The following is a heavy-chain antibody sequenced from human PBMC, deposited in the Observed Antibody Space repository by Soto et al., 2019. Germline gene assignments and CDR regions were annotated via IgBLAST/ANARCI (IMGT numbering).Heavy chain of an antibody. CDR3: ARDRSAPASFDC. D-gene: IGHD2-2*01. V-gene: IGHV3-30-3*01. J-gene: IGHJ4*02. CDR2: ISYDGSNK. CDR1: GFTFSSYA. Sequence: GGSLRLSCAASGFTFSSYAMHWVRQAPGKGLEWVAVISYDGSNKYYADSVKGRFTISRDNSKNTLYLQMNSLRAEDTAVYYCARDRSAPASFDCWGQGT.